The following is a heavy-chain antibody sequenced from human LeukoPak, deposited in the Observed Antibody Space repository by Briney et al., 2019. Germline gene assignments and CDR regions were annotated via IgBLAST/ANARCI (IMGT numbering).Heavy chain of an antibody. CDR1: GVTFSGYA. Sequence: GGSLRLSCAASGVTFSGYAMSWVRQAPGKGLEWVSAISGSGGSTYYADSVKGRFTISRDNSKNTLYLQMNSLRAEDTAVYYCAKDEPRAAVAGNPFDYWGQGTLVTVSS. D-gene: IGHD6-19*01. J-gene: IGHJ4*02. CDR3: AKDEPRAAVAGNPFDY. V-gene: IGHV3-23*01. CDR2: ISGSGGST.